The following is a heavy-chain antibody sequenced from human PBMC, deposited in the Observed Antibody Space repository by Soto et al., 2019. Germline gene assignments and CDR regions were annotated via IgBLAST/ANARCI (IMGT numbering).Heavy chain of an antibody. V-gene: IGHV4-59*01. Sequence: PWETLSLTCSVSGGSMSEYFWGWIRQSPGKGLEWIGYIYYLGSTDYNPSLKSRVTISVDTSKRQFSLRLTSVTAADTAVYYCARDGYDGSGSPYPAYWGPGTQVTVSS. J-gene: IGHJ4*02. CDR3: ARDGYDGSGSPYPAY. CDR1: GGSMSEYF. CDR2: IYYLGST. D-gene: IGHD3-10*01.